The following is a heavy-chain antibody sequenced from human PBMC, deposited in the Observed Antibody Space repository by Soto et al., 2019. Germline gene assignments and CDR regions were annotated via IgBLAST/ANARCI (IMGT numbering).Heavy chain of an antibody. D-gene: IGHD4-4*01. CDR1: GYSISSSNW. CDR3: ARTSSKYARDWFDL. V-gene: IGHV4-28*01. J-gene: IGHJ5*02. Sequence: LRETMSLTCAVSGYSISSSNWWGWIRQPPGKGLEWIGYIYYSGSTYYNPSLKSRVTMSVDTSKNQFSLKLSSVTAVDTAVYYFARTSSKYARDWFDLWGKGTPVTLAS. CDR2: IYYSGST.